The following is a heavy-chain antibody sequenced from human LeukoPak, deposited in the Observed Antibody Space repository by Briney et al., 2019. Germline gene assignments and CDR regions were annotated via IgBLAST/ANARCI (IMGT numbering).Heavy chain of an antibody. V-gene: IGHV1-8*01. CDR3: ARGQGTIAVVPRDYYMDV. D-gene: IGHD6-19*01. CDR1: GYTFTSYD. J-gene: IGHJ6*03. Sequence: ASVKVSCKASGYTFTSYDINWVRQATGQGLEWMGWMNPNSGNTGYAQKFQGRVTMTRNTSISTAYMELSSLRSEDTAVYYCARGQGTIAVVPRDYYMDVWGKGTTVTNSS. CDR2: MNPNSGNT.